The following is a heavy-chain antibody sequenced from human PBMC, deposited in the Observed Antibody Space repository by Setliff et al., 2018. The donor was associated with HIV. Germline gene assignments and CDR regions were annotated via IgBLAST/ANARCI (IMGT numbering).Heavy chain of an antibody. CDR1: GYTFTSYP. CDR2: INTSGGSA. Sequence: GASVKVSCKASGYTFTSYPMHWVRQAPGQGLEWMGVINTSGGSAGYAEKFRGRVTMTRDTSTSTVYMDLRNLRSEDTAVYYCARNQGDPSGWYAGDYWGHGTLVTVSS. CDR3: ARNQGDPSGWYAGDY. J-gene: IGHJ4*01. V-gene: IGHV1-46*01. D-gene: IGHD6-19*01.